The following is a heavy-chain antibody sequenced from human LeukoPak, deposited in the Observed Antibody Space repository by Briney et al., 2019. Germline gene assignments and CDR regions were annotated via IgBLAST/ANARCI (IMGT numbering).Heavy chain of an antibody. Sequence: PSETLSLTCSVSDGSITTYYWGWIRQPPGEGLEWIGSIYHSGSTYYNPSLKSRVTISVDTSKNQFSLKLSSVTAADTAVYYCARQRYIGGSGSYWFDYWGQGTLVTVSS. J-gene: IGHJ4*02. V-gene: IGHV4-38-2*02. CDR3: ARQRYIGGSGSYWFDY. CDR1: DGSITTYY. D-gene: IGHD3-10*01. CDR2: IYHSGST.